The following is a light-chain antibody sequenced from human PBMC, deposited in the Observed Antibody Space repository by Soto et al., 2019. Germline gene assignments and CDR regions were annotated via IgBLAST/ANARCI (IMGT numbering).Light chain of an antibody. CDR3: HTWGTGIYWV. V-gene: IGLV4-69*01. CDR2: LNSDGSH. CDR1: SGHSSYA. Sequence: QPVLTQSPSASASLGASVKLTCTLSSGHSSYAIAWHQQQPEKGPRYLMKLNSDGSHSKGDGIPDRFSGSSSGAERYLTISSLQSEDEADYYCHTWGTGIYWVFGGGTKVTVL. J-gene: IGLJ3*02.